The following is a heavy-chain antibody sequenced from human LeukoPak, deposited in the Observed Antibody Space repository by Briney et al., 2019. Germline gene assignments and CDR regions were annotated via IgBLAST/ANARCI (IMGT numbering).Heavy chain of an antibody. CDR3: ARGGYYYLDV. J-gene: IGHJ6*03. CDR2: IPHSGNI. CDR1: GGSISTTNYY. D-gene: IGHD3-16*01. V-gene: IGHV4-61*01. Sequence: SETLSLTCTVSGGSISTTNYYWSWIRQSPGKGLEWIGYIPHSGNIKYSPSLKSRVTISLDTSKNQFSLKLSSVTAADTAVYYCARGGYYYLDVWGKGTTVAVSS.